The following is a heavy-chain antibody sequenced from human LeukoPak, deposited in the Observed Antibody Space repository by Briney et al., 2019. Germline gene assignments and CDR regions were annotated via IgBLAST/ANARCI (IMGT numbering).Heavy chain of an antibody. CDR3: ARDRSSNLTKKYDFWSGYYRGYYYYYMDV. D-gene: IGHD3-3*01. CDR2: IYYSGST. J-gene: IGHJ6*03. CDR1: GGSISSYY. V-gene: IGHV4-59*12. Sequence: TSETLSLTCTVSGGSISSYYWSWIRQPPGKGLEWIGYIYYSGSTNYNPSLKSRVTISVDTSKNQFSLKLSSVTAADTAVYYCARDRSSNLTKKYDFWSGYYRGYYYYYMDVWGKGTTVTVSS.